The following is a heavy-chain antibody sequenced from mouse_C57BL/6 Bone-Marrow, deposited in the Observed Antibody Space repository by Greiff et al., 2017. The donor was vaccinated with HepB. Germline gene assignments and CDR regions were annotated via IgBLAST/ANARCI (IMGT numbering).Heavy chain of an antibody. Sequence: EVKLVESGGGLVQPGESLKLSCESNEYEFPSHDMSWVRKTPEKRLELVAAINSDGGSTYYPDTMERRFIISRDNTKKTLYLQMSSLRSEDTALYYCARQRKIYYGYDGGFAYWGQGTLVTVSA. J-gene: IGHJ3*01. CDR3: ARQRKIYYGYDGGFAY. CDR2: INSDGGST. CDR1: EYEFPSHD. D-gene: IGHD2-2*01. V-gene: IGHV5-2*01.